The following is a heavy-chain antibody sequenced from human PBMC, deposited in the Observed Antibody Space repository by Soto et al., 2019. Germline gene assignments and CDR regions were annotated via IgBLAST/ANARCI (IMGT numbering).Heavy chain of an antibody. D-gene: IGHD4-17*01. CDR1: GCPSSSPYS. V-gene: IGHV4-38-2*02. Sequence: PSDTLSRTCLVSGCPSSSPYSWGWIRQPPGKGLEWIGSISHTGTTSYSPSLTSRVSISVDTSKNQVSLKLTSVTAADTAVYFCARVTMVIRDSDHFGVDVWGHGTTVTVSS. CDR2: ISHTGTT. J-gene: IGHJ6*02. CDR3: ARVTMVIRDSDHFGVDV.